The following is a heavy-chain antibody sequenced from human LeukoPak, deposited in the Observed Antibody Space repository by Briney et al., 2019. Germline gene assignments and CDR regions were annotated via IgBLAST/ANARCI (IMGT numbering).Heavy chain of an antibody. CDR1: GFTFSSYA. CDR2: ISYDGSNK. V-gene: IGHV3-30-3*01. D-gene: IGHD2-2*01. Sequence: GGSLRLSCAASGFTFSSYAMHWVRQAPGKGLEWVAVISYDGSNKYYADSVKGRFTISRDNSKNTLYLQMNSLRAEDTAVYYCARGCSSTSCRTINYYYYGMDVWGQGTTVTVSS. J-gene: IGHJ6*02. CDR3: ARGCSSTSCRTINYYYYGMDV.